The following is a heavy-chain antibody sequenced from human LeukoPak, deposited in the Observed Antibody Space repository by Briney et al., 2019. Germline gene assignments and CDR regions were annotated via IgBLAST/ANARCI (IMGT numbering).Heavy chain of an antibody. CDR3: ARTWNHVLDY. D-gene: IGHD1-14*01. CDR2: IYHSGST. CDR1: GYSISSGYY. J-gene: IGHJ4*02. Sequence: SETLSLTCNVSGYSISSGYYWGWIRQPPGKGLEWIGSIYHSGSTYYNPSLKSRVTISVDTPKNQFSLMLSSVTAADTAVYYCARTWNHVLDYWGQGTLVTVSS. V-gene: IGHV4-38-2*02.